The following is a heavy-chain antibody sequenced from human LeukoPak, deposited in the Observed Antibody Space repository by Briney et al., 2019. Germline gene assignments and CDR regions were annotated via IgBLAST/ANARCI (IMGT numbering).Heavy chain of an antibody. Sequence: GGSLRLSCAASGFTFSSYAMHWVRQAPGKGLEWVALISYDGSNKYYADSVKGRFTISRDNSKNTLYLQMNSLSPEGTAVYYCASDMSYSGYYIDYWGQGTLVTVSS. J-gene: IGHJ4*02. CDR2: ISYDGSNK. D-gene: IGHD3-3*01. V-gene: IGHV3-30-3*01. CDR3: ASDMSYSGYYIDY. CDR1: GFTFSSYA.